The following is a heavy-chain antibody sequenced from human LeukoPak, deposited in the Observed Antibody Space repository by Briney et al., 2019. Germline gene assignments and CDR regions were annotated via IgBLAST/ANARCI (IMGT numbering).Heavy chain of an antibody. Sequence: SETLSLTCTVSGCTISSSSFNWGRIRQRPGLELDWIGSIYYSGSTYYNSSLNSRITISVDTSKNQFSLKLSSVTAADTAVYYCAREVVKRRNYYYYYMDVWGKGTTVTVSS. CDR2: IYYSGST. J-gene: IGHJ6*03. D-gene: IGHD2-21*01. V-gene: IGHV4-39*07. CDR1: GCTISSSSFN. CDR3: AREVVKRRNYYYYYMDV.